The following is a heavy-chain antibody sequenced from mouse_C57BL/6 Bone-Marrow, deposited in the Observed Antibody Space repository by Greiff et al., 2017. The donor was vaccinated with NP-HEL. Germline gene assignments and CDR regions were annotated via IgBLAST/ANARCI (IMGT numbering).Heavy chain of an antibody. V-gene: IGHV1-55*01. CDR2: IYPGSGST. D-gene: IGHD1-1*01. CDR1: GYTFTSYW. Sequence: VQLQQPGAELVKPGASVKLSCKASGYTFTSYWITWVKQRPGQGLEWIGDIYPGSGSTNYNEKFKSKATLTVDTSSSTAYMQLSSLTSEDSAVYYCAREGTVVAGGAMDYWGQGTSVTVSS. J-gene: IGHJ4*01. CDR3: AREGTVVAGGAMDY.